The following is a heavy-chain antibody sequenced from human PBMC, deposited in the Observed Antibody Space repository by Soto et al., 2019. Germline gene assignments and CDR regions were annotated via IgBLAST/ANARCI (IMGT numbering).Heavy chain of an antibody. CDR2: IYYTGST. CDR1: RASIPSYY. J-gene: IGHJ6*02. CDR3: ARGTLAAAGTYYYYGMDV. Sequence: PSETMSLTCTVPRASIPSYYWRWIRQPPGKGLEWIGYIYYTGSTNYNPSLKSRVTISVDTSKNQFTLKLSSVTAADTAVYYCARGTLAAAGTYYYYGMDVWGQGTTVT. V-gene: IGHV4-59*01. D-gene: IGHD6-13*01.